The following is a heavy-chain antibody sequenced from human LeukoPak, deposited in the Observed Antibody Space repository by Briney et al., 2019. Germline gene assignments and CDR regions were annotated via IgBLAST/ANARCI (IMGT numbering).Heavy chain of an antibody. CDR2: ISGSGDST. CDR1: GFAFSSYA. Sequence: PGGSLRLSCAASGFAFSSYAMSWVRHAPGKGLEWVSGISGSGDSTYYADSVKGRFTISRDNPKNTLILQMNSLRAEDTAVYYCAKDLGGTYWYYFDYWGQGTLVTVSS. J-gene: IGHJ4*02. D-gene: IGHD1-26*01. CDR3: AKDLGGTYWYYFDY. V-gene: IGHV3-23*01.